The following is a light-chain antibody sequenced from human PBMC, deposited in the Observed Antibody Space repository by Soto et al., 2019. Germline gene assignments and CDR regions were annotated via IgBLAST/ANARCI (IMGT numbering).Light chain of an antibody. CDR3: ATWDDSLSGHYV. CDR2: SNN. J-gene: IGLJ1*01. Sequence: QSVLTQPPSASGTPGQRVTISCSGSSSNIGSNYVCWYQHLPGTAPKLLIYSNNQRPSGVPDRFSGSKSGISASLAISGLRSEDEADYYCATWDDSLSGHYVFGAGTKV. CDR1: SSNIGSNY. V-gene: IGLV1-47*02.